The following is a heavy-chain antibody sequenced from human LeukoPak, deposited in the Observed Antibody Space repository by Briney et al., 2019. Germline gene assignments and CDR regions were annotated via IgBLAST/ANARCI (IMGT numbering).Heavy chain of an antibody. CDR3: ARDDWNYGSSMDV. Sequence: SSETQSLTCTVSGGSISSYYWSWIRQPPGKGLEWIGYIYYSGSTNYNPSLKSRVTISVDTSKNQFSLKLSSVTAADTAVYYCARDDWNYGSSMDVWGQGTTVTVSS. V-gene: IGHV4-59*01. CDR2: IYYSGST. CDR1: GGSISSYY. J-gene: IGHJ6*02. D-gene: IGHD1-7*01.